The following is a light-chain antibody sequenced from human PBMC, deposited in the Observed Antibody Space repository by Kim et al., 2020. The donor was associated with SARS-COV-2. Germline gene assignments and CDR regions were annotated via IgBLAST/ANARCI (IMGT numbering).Light chain of an antibody. CDR2: GAS. CDR1: QSVNSS. J-gene: IGKJ2*01. CDR3: QQYKKWPHN. Sequence: EMVMTQFPATLSVSPGERATLSCRASQSVNSSLAWYQQKPGRAPRLLIHGASTRAKDCPVRFSASVSGAEFTLTISGLQSEDSAVYYCQQYKKWPHNFGQGTKLEI. V-gene: IGKV3-15*01.